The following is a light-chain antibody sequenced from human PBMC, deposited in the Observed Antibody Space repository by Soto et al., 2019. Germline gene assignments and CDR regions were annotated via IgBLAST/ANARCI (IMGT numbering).Light chain of an antibody. CDR2: AAS. CDR3: QQSYSTPRD. Sequence: DLQMTQSPSSLSASVGDRVTITCRASQSISSYLNWYQQKPGKAPKLLIYAASSLQSGVPSRFSGSGSGTDFTLTISSLQPEDFATYYCQQSYSTPRDFGGGTKVEIK. J-gene: IGKJ4*01. V-gene: IGKV1-39*01. CDR1: QSISSY.